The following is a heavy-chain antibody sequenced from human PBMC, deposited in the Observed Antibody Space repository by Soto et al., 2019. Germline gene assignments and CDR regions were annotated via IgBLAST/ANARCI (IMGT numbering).Heavy chain of an antibody. J-gene: IGHJ3*02. CDR2: INHSGST. CDR3: ARGLLRYCGGECSRAFAI. V-gene: IGHV4-34*01. D-gene: IGHD2-21*01. Sequence: SETLSLTCAVYGGSFSFYYWSWIRQPPGKGLEWIGEINHSGSTNYNPSLKSRVTISVDTSKNQFSLKLSSVTAADTAVYYCARGLLRYCGGECSRAFAIWGQGTMVTVSS. CDR1: GGSFSFYY.